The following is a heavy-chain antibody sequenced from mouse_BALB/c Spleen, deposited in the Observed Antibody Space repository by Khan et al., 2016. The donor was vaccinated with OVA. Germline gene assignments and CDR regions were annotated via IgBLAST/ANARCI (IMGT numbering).Heavy chain of an antibody. CDR2: IDPSDNYT. CDR1: GYPLTSYW. J-gene: IGHJ3*01. CDR3: ARSFLYGSSTWFGY. D-gene: IGHD1-1*01. Sequence: QVQLKQSGAELVKPGASVKLSCKASGYPLTSYWLHWVKQRPGQGLEWIGEIDPSDNYTNYNQKFKGKATLTVDKSSSTTYMPLSSLTSEDSAVYYWARSFLYGSSTWFGYWGQGTLVTVSA. V-gene: IGHV1-69*02.